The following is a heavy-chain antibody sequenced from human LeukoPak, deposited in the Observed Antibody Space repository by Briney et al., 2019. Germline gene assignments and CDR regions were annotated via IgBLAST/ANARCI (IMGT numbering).Heavy chain of an antibody. CDR1: GLTVSSNY. V-gene: IGHV3-66*01. CDR3: ARVGGTTGNFDY. CDR2: IYSGGST. J-gene: IGHJ4*02. D-gene: IGHD4-17*01. Sequence: GGSLRLSCAASGLTVSSNYMSWVRQAPGKGLEWVSVIYSGGSTYYADSVKGRFTISRDNSKNTLYLQMNSLRAEDTAVYYCARVGGTTGNFDYWGQGTLVTVSS.